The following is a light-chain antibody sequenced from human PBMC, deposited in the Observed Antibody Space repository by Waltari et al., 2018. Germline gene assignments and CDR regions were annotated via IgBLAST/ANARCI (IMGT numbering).Light chain of an antibody. J-gene: IGLJ2*01. V-gene: IGLV2-14*01. CDR2: GVS. CDR3: SSYTSSTTGI. Sequence: QSALTQPASAPGSPGQSLTISCTGTSSAVGDYNCISWYQQRPGKSPELLVYGVSHRPSGVSTRFSGSKSGNTAALTISGLQAEDEADYYCSSYTSSTTGIFGGGTKLTVL. CDR1: SSAVGDYNC.